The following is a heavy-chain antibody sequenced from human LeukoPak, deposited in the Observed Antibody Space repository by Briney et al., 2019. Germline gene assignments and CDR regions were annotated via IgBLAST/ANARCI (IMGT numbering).Heavy chain of an antibody. CDR2: IYYSGNT. CDR3: ARAPHFFDTSGSRYYFDY. J-gene: IGHJ4*02. Sequence: SETLSLTCSVSGGSIRSTTYYWGWIRQPPGKGLEWVGSIYYSGNTYYSPSLMSRVTISVDTSKNQFSLNLSSVTAADTAVYYCARAPHFFDTSGSRYYFDYWGQGALVTVSS. CDR1: GGSIRSTTYY. V-gene: IGHV4-39*07. D-gene: IGHD3-22*01.